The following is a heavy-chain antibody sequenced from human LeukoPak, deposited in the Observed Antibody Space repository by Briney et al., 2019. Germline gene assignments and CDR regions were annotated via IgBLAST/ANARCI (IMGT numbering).Heavy chain of an antibody. D-gene: IGHD3-10*01. J-gene: IGHJ4*02. CDR1: GGSISSYY. V-gene: IGHV4-59*08. CDR2: IYYSGNT. CDR3: ARVHYYGSGSYSYFDY. Sequence: SETLSLTCTVSGGSISSYYWSWIRQPPGKGLEWIGYIYYSGNTNYSPSLKSRVTISVDTSKNQFSLKLSSVTAADTAVYYCARVHYYGSGSYSYFDYWGQGTLVTVSS.